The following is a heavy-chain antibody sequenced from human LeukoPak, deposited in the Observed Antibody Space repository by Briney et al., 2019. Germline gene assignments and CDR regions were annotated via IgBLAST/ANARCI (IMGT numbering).Heavy chain of an antibody. V-gene: IGHV3-21*01. J-gene: IGHJ4*02. CDR1: GFTFSSYS. CDR3: ARGSNGNFDY. D-gene: IGHD6-19*01. Sequence: PGGSLRLSCAASGFTFSSYSMTWVRQAPGKGLEWVSSIDSSSSYIYYADSLKGRFTISRDNAKNSLYLQMNSLRAEDTAVYYCARGSNGNFDYWGQGTLVTVSS. CDR2: IDSSSSYI.